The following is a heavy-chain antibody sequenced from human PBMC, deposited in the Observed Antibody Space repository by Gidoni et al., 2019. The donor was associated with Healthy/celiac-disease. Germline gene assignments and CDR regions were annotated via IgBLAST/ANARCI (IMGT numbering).Heavy chain of an antibody. Sequence: QVQLQQSGPGLVKPSQTLSLTCAISGDRVPSNSAAWHWIRQSPSRGLGWLGRTYYRSKWYNDYAVSVKSRITINPDTSKNQFSLQLNSVTPEDTAVYYCARAGMRWLGLEKLTDWYFDLWGRGTLVTVSS. V-gene: IGHV6-1*01. CDR3: ARAGMRWLGLEKLTDWYFDL. CDR1: GDRVPSNSAA. CDR2: TYYRSKWYN. D-gene: IGHD6-19*01. J-gene: IGHJ2*01.